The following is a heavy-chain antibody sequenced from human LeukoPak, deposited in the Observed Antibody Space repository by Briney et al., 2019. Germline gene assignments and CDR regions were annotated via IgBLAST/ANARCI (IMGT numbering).Heavy chain of an antibody. CDR1: GGSVSTYY. V-gene: IGHV4-59*08. D-gene: IGHD3-22*01. J-gene: IGHJ4*02. CDR3: ARLVYDSRGYYFDY. CDR2: IRYSGSA. Sequence: SETLSLTCTVSGGSVSTYYWSWIRQPPGKGLEWIGYIRYSGSANHNPSLRSRVTISIDTSKNQFSLKLSSVTAADTAVYHCARLVYDSRGYYFDYWGQGTLVTVSS.